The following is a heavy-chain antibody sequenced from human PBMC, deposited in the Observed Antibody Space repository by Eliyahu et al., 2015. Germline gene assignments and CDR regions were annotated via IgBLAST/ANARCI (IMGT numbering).Heavy chain of an antibody. D-gene: IGHD1-26*01. CDR2: INQKGDT. CDR1: SGPFSPYY. V-gene: IGHV4-34*01. J-gene: IGHJ4*02. CDR3: ARAGAADY. Sequence: QVQLQQXGAGLXKPSEXLSLXXPVYSGPFSPYYWSWIRQSPGKGLEWIGEINQKGDTNYNPSFKSRVSISVDTSKKQFSLRLSSVTAADTAVYYCARAGAADYWGQGTLVTVSS.